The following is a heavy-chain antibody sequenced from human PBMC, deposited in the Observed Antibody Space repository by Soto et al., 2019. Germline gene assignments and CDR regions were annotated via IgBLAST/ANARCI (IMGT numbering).Heavy chain of an antibody. Sequence: TGGSLRPSCSASGFTLSSYAMHWVRQAPGKGLEYXSGIXXXGXPXXXAXXXXGRFTISRDNSKNTLYLQMSSLSADDTAVYYCVKSRGGNNFDFFDWGQGALVTVSS. CDR3: VKSRGGNNFDFFD. CDR2: IXXXGXPX. D-gene: IGHD5-12*01. V-gene: IGHV3-64D*06. CDR1: GFTLSSYA. J-gene: IGHJ4*02.